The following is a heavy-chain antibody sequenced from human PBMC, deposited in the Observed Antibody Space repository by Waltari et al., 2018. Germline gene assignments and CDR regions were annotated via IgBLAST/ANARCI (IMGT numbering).Heavy chain of an antibody. CDR3: ASHDILTGYYGY. Sequence: QLQLQESGPGLVKPSETLSLTCTVSGGSISSSSYYWGWHRQPPGKGSEGIGSIYYSGSTYYNPSLKSRVTISVDTSKNQFSLKLSSVTAADTAVYYCASHDILTGYYGYWGQGTLVTVSS. J-gene: IGHJ4*02. V-gene: IGHV4-39*01. D-gene: IGHD3-9*01. CDR1: GGSISSSSYY. CDR2: IYYSGST.